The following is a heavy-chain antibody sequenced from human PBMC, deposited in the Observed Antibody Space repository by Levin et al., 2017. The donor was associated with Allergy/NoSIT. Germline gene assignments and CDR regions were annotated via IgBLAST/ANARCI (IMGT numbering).Heavy chain of an antibody. V-gene: IGHV4-34*01. CDR2: INHSGST. CDR1: GGSFSGYY. J-gene: IGHJ6*02. Sequence: PSETLSLTCAVYGGSFSGYYWSWIRQPPGKGLEWIGEINHSGSTNYNPSLKSRVTISVDTSKNQFSLTLSSVTAADTAVYYWARRGEGDTARAPARDDDYGRDVWGQGTTVTVSS. D-gene: IGHD5-18*01. CDR3: ARRGEGDTARAPARDDDYGRDV.